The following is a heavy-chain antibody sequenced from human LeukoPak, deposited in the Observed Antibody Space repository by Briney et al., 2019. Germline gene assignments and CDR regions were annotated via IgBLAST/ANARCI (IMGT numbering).Heavy chain of an antibody. CDR1: GFTFSSYS. Sequence: PGGSLDSSCAASGFTFSSYSMNWVRQAPGKGLEWVAVISYDGSNKYYADSVKGRFTISRDNSKNTLYLQMNSLRAEDTAVYYCAKDHSTVTTPFDYWGQGTLVTVSS. CDR3: AKDHSTVTTPFDY. D-gene: IGHD4-17*01. J-gene: IGHJ4*02. CDR2: ISYDGSNK. V-gene: IGHV3-30*18.